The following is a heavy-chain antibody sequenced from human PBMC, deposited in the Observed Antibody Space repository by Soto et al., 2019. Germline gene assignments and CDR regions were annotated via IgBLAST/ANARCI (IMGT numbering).Heavy chain of an antibody. Sequence: GGSLRLSCAASGFTFSSYWMSWVRQAPGKGLEWVANIKQDGSEKYYVDSVKGRFTISRDNAKNSLYLQMNSLRAEDTAVYYCAREDYDFWSGYYNWFDPWGQGTLVTVSS. CDR2: IKQDGSEK. CDR1: GFTFSSYW. D-gene: IGHD3-3*01. V-gene: IGHV3-7*01. CDR3: AREDYDFWSGYYNWFDP. J-gene: IGHJ5*02.